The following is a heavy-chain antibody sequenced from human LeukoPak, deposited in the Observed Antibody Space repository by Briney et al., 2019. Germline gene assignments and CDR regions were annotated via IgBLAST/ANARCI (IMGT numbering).Heavy chain of an antibody. CDR1: AFTFSSYS. J-gene: IGHJ4*02. V-gene: IGHV3-21*01. D-gene: IGHD3-10*01. CDR3: ARGGTGHYYASGTYYQSYYFDY. CDR2: ISSSGSYI. Sequence: GGSLRLSCAASAFTFSSYSMNWVRQAPGKGLEWVSSISSSGSYIYYADSVKGRFSISRDNSKNTRYLQMNSLSPEDTAVYYCARGGTGHYYASGTYYQSYYFDYWGQGSLVTVSS.